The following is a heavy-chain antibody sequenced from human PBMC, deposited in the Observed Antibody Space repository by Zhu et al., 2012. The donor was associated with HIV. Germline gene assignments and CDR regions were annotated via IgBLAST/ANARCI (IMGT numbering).Heavy chain of an antibody. V-gene: IGHV4-38-2*01. CDR2: VYHSGST. CDR3: ARVGGGPSGSGKFDY. J-gene: IGHJ4*02. Sequence: QVQLQESGPGLVKPSETLSLTCAVSGYSISSGYYWGWIRQPPGKGLEWIGSVYHSGSTYYNPSLKSRVTISVDTSKNQFSLKLSSVTAADTAVYYCARVGGGPSGSGKFDYWGQGTLVTVSS. D-gene: IGHD3-10*01. CDR1: GYSISSGYY.